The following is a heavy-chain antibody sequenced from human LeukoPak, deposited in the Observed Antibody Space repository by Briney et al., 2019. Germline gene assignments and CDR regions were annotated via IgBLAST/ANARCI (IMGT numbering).Heavy chain of an antibody. J-gene: IGHJ3*02. V-gene: IGHV4-4*08. CDR2: IYSSETT. CDR3: ARRNDFDI. Sequence: SETLSLTCTVSGGSISLYYWSWIRQPPGKGLEWIGYIYSSETTNYKPSLKSRVTISADTSKNQFSLKLTSVTAADTAIYYCARRNDFDIWGQGTMVTVSS. CDR1: GGSISLYY.